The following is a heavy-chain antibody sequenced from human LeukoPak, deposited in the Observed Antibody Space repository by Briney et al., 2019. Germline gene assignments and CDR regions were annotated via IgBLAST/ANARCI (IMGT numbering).Heavy chain of an antibody. J-gene: IGHJ5*02. V-gene: IGHV3-30*18. CDR3: AKDRGLTGT. D-gene: IGHD3-10*01. Sequence: GGSLRLSCAASGFTFSSYGMHWVRQAPGKGLEWVAVISYDGSDKHYADSVKGRFTISRDNSKYTLYLQMSSLRAEDTAVYYCAKDRGLTGTWGQGTLVTVSS. CDR1: GFTFSSYG. CDR2: ISYDGSDK.